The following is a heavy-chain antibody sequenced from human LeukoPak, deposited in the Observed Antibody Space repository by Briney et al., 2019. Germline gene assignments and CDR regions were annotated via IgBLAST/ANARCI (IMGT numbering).Heavy chain of an antibody. D-gene: IGHD1-26*01. J-gene: IGHJ4*02. CDR3: ARDYRSTFDY. Sequence: GGSLRLSCAASGFTFSDYYMSWIRQAPGKGLEWVSYISSSGTTISYTDSVKGRFTISRDNAKNSLYLQMNSLRAEDTAVYYCARDYRSTFDYWGQRTLVTVSS. V-gene: IGHV3-11*01. CDR1: GFTFSDYY. CDR2: ISSSGTTI.